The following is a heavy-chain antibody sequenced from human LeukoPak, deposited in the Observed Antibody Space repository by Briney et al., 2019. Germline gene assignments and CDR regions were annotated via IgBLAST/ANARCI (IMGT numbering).Heavy chain of an antibody. J-gene: IGHJ6*02. CDR1: GFTFDDYA. D-gene: IGHD5-18*01. CDR3: AKDMGSTAMVSYYGMDV. CDR2: ISWNSGSI. Sequence: GGSLRLSCAASGFTFDDYAMHWVRQAPGKGLEWVSGISWNSGSIGYADSVKDRFTISRDNAKNSLYLQMNSLRAEDTASYYCAKDMGSTAMVSYYGMDVWGQGTTVTVSS. V-gene: IGHV3-9*01.